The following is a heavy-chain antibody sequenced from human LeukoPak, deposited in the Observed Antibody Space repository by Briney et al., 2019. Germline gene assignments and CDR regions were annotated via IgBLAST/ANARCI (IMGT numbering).Heavy chain of an antibody. V-gene: IGHV4-34*01. D-gene: IGHD6-19*01. Sequence: SETLSPTCSVHGGSFSGFYWTWLRQTPGKGLEWIGEINHRGVTIYNPSLKSRVTISEDTSENQFSLQLSSVTAADTAVYYCARGPGRYNNGWFVYWGQGTLVTVSA. CDR3: ARGPGRYNNGWFVY. CDR1: GGSFSGFY. CDR2: INHRGVT. J-gene: IGHJ4*02.